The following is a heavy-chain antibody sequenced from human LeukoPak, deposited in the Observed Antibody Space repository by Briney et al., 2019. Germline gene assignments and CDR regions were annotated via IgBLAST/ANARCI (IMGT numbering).Heavy chain of an antibody. Sequence: ASVKVSCKASGYTFTSYVISWVRQAPGQGLEWMGWISAYNGNANYAQKLQGRVTMTTDTSTSTAYMELRSLRSDDTAVYYCARDVSYDFWSGYYGSQIDYWGQGTLVTVSS. CDR3: ARDVSYDFWSGYYGSQIDY. CDR2: ISAYNGNA. D-gene: IGHD3-3*01. V-gene: IGHV1-18*01. J-gene: IGHJ4*02. CDR1: GYTFTSYV.